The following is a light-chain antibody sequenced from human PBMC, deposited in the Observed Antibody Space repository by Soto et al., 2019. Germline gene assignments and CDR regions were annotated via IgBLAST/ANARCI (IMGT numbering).Light chain of an antibody. CDR3: QQSYSTLALT. Sequence: DIQMTQSPSSLSASVGDRVTITCRASQSINNYLNWYQQKPGKAPKLLIYAASNVESGVPSRFSGSGSGTEFTLTISSLQPDDFATYYCQQSYSTLALTFGGGTKVEIK. CDR1: QSINNY. CDR2: AAS. V-gene: IGKV1-39*01. J-gene: IGKJ4*01.